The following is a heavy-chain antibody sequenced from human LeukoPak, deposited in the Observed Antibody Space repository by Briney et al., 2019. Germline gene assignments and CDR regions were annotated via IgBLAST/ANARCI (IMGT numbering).Heavy chain of an antibody. Sequence: ASVKVSCKASGYTFTSYGISWVRQAPGQGLEWMGWISAYNGNTNYAQKLQGRVTMTTDTSTSTAYMELRSLRSDDTAAYYCARGDYDSSGYYYVYSLYWGQGTLVTVSS. CDR2: ISAYNGNT. CDR1: GYTFTSYG. J-gene: IGHJ4*02. D-gene: IGHD3-22*01. CDR3: ARGDYDSSGYYYVYSLY. V-gene: IGHV1-18*01.